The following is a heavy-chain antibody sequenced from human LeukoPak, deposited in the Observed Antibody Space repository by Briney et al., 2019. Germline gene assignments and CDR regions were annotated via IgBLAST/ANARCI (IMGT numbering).Heavy chain of an antibody. V-gene: IGHV3-23*01. CDR3: AKDPPYYYDSSGYLP. Sequence: GGSLRLSCAASGFTFSSYAMSGVRQAPGKGLEWVSAISGSGGSTYYADSVKGRVTISRDNSKNTLYLQMNSLRAEDPAVYYCAKDPPYYYDSSGYLPWAQEPLVTVSS. CDR2: ISGSGGST. D-gene: IGHD3-22*01. CDR1: GFTFSSYA. J-gene: IGHJ5*02.